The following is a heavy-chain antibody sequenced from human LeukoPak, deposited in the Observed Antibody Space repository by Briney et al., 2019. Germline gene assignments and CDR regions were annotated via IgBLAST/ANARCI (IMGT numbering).Heavy chain of an antibody. CDR3: AELGITMIGGV. V-gene: IGHV3-48*03. Sequence: GGSLRLFCAASGFTFSSYEMSWVRQAPGKGLEWVSYISSSGSTIYYADSVKGRFTISRDNAKNSLYLQMNSLRAEDTAVYYCAELGITMIGGVWGKGTTVTISS. CDR2: ISSSGSTI. D-gene: IGHD3-10*02. CDR1: GFTFSSYE. J-gene: IGHJ6*04.